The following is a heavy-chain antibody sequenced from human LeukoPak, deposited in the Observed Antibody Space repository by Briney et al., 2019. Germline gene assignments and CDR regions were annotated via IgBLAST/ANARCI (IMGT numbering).Heavy chain of an antibody. J-gene: IGHJ5*02. CDR3: ARGGYCSSTSCYHSRNWFDP. Sequence: SETLSLTCAVYGGSFSGYYWSWIRQPPGKGLEWIGEINHSGSTNYNPSLKSRVTISVDTSKNQFSLKLSSVTAADTAVYYCARGGYCSSTSCYHSRNWFDPWGQGTLVTVSS. V-gene: IGHV4-34*01. CDR1: GGSFSGYY. CDR2: INHSGST. D-gene: IGHD2-2*01.